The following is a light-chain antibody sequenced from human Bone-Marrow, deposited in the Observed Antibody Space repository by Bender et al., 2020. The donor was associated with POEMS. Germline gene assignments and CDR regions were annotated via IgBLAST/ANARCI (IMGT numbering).Light chain of an antibody. V-gene: IGLV3-1*01. CDR1: NLGDRH. CDR3: QAGDGNHVV. Sequence: YELTQPPSVSVSPGQTARITCSGDNLGDRHVSWYQQKPGQSPVLLVYQTFKQASGIPGRFSGSNSGNTATLTIRGTQEGDEADYECQAGDGNHVVFGGGTTLTV. J-gene: IGLJ2*01. CDR2: QTF.